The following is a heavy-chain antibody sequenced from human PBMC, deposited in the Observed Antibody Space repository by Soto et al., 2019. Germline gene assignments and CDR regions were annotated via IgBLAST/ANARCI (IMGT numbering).Heavy chain of an antibody. D-gene: IGHD3-3*01. Sequence: SETLSLTCTVSGGSINSYYWSWVRQPPGKGLEWIGYVPYSGSANYNPSLKSRVTISVDTSKNQFSLKLSSVTAADTAVYYCARGGWRQIDYWGQGTLVTVSS. CDR2: VPYSGSA. CDR1: GGSINSYY. J-gene: IGHJ4*02. V-gene: IGHV4-59*08. CDR3: ARGGWRQIDY.